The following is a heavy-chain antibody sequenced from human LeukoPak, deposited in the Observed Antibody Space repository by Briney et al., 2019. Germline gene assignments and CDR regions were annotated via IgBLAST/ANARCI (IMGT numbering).Heavy chain of an antibody. CDR3: ARGKGRSSGLQKPFDY. D-gene: IGHD6-19*01. CDR2: IIPIFGTA. V-gene: IGHV1-69*13. Sequence: SVKVSCKASGGTFSSYAISWVRQAPGQGLEWMGGIIPIFGTANYAQKFQGRVTITADESTSTAYMELSSLRSEDTAVYYCARGKGRSSGLQKPFDYWGQGTLVTVSS. J-gene: IGHJ4*02. CDR1: GGTFSSYA.